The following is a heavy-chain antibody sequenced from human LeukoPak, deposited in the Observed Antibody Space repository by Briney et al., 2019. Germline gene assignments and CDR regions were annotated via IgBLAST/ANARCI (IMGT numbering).Heavy chain of an antibody. V-gene: IGHV4-59*01. CDR1: GGSISSYY. CDR2: IYYSGST. J-gene: IGHJ6*02. Sequence: SETLSLTCTVSGGSISSYYWSWIRQPRGKGLEWMGYIYYSGSTNYNPSLKSRVTISVDTSKNQFSLKLSSVTAADTAVYYCARIAAADRYYYYGMDVWGQGTTATVSS. D-gene: IGHD6-13*01. CDR3: ARIAAADRYYYYGMDV.